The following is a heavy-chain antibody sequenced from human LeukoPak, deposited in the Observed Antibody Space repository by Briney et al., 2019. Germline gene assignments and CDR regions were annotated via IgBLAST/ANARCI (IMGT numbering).Heavy chain of an antibody. J-gene: IGHJ4*02. D-gene: IGHD5-24*01. V-gene: IGHV3-33*01. CDR3: ARHGYNYGFDY. CDR1: GFTFSNYD. Sequence: GGSLRLSCAASGFTFSNYDVHWVRQAPGKGLEWVSVIWYDGSNKYYVDSVKGRFTISRDISKNTLYLQMKSLSAEDTAVYYCARHGYNYGFDYWGQGTLVTVSS. CDR2: IWYDGSNK.